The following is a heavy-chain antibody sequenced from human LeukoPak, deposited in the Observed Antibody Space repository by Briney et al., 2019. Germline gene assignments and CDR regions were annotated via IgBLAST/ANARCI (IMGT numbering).Heavy chain of an antibody. D-gene: IGHD3-9*01. J-gene: IGHJ6*03. CDR3: ARYYDILTGYSYYYYMDV. CDR1: GYTFTSYD. Sequence: ASVKVSCKVSGYTFTSYDINWVRQATGHGCECMGWMNPNSGNTGYAQKFQGRVTMTRNPSISTAYMELTSLRSEDTAVYYCARYYDILTGYSYYYYMDVWGKGTTVTVSS. V-gene: IGHV1-8*01. CDR2: MNPNSGNT.